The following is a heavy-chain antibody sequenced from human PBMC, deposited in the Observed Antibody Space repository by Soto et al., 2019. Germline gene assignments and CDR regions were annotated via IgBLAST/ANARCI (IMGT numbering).Heavy chain of an antibody. CDR1: GGSLSSSSYY. CDR2: IYYSGST. V-gene: IGHV4-39*01. D-gene: IGHD3-16*02. Sequence: XTLSLTCTVSGGSLSSSSYYWGWIRQPPGKGLEWIGCIYYSGSTYYNPSLKSRVTISVDTSKNQFYLKLSSVTDADTAVYYCASRRTCGGFSVIGAFDIWGQGTMVTVS. J-gene: IGHJ3*02. CDR3: ASRRTCGGFSVIGAFDI.